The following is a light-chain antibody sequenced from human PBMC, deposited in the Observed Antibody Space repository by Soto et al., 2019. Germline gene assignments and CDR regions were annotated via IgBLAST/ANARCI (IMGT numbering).Light chain of an antibody. V-gene: IGKV1-39*01. J-gene: IGKJ1*01. Sequence: DIQMSQFPSSLSASVGDRVTITARVSQTLSACLNWYQQKAGPAPNLLIYGASDLESGIPSRFSGSGSGTYFTLTISSLQPEDFAICYCQQCLTTPRTFGQGTRVEI. CDR3: QQCLTTPRT. CDR1: QTLSAC. CDR2: GAS.